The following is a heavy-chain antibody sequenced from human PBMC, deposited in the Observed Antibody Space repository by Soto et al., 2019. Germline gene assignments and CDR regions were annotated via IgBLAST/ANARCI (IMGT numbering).Heavy chain of an antibody. Sequence: QVQLVQSGAEVKKPGPSVKVSCKASGGVFRNYAINWVRQAPGQDLEWMGGIIPVYGTADYPQKFHGRVTITADESTTTAYMELTSLKTEDTAVYFCARDRWGSYSFDSWGQGTLVTVAS. CDR1: GGVFRNYA. V-gene: IGHV1-69*01. CDR2: IIPVYGTA. CDR3: ARDRWGSYSFDS. J-gene: IGHJ5*01. D-gene: IGHD1-26*01.